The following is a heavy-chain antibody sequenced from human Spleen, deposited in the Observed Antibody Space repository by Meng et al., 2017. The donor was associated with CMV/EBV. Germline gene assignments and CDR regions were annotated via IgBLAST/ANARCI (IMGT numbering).Heavy chain of an antibody. Sequence: EVQLVESGGXLVKPGGSLRLSCGASGFTFSSYSMNWVRQAPGKGLEWVSSISSSSSYIYYADSVKGRFTISRDNAKNSLYLQMNSLRAEDTAVYYCARDLVPPYYYDSSGYLDYWGQGTLVTVSS. CDR1: GFTFSSYS. CDR3: ARDLVPPYYYDSSGYLDY. CDR2: ISSSSSYI. V-gene: IGHV3-21*01. D-gene: IGHD3-22*01. J-gene: IGHJ4*02.